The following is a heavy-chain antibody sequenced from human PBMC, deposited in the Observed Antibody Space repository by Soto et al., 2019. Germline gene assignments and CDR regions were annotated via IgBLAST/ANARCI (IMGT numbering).Heavy chain of an antibody. CDR3: ARSLGRVGALGYYFDY. D-gene: IGHD1-26*01. CDR1: GFSLSTSGMC. CDR2: IDWDDDK. J-gene: IGHJ4*02. Sequence: ASGPTLVNPTQTLTLTCTFSGFSLSTSGMCVNWIRQSPGKALEWLALIDWDDDKYYSTSLKTRLTISKDTSKNQVVLTMANMDPVDTATYYCARSLGRVGALGYYFDYWGQGTLVTVSS. V-gene: IGHV2-70*01.